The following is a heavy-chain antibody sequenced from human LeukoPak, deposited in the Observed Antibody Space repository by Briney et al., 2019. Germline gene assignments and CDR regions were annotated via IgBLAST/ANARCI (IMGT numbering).Heavy chain of an antibody. CDR3: ARKTMIVVVNWFDP. D-gene: IGHD3-22*01. CDR1: SGSFSGYY. J-gene: IGHJ5*02. Sequence: PSETLSLTCAVYSGSFSGYYWSWIRQPPGKGLEWLGEINHSGSTNYNPSLKSRVTISVDTSKNQFSLKLSSVTAADTAVYYCARKTMIVVVNWFDPWGQGTLVTVSS. CDR2: INHSGST. V-gene: IGHV4-34*01.